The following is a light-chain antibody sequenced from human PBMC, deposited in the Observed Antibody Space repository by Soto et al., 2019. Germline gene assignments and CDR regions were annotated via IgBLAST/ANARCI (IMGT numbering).Light chain of an antibody. CDR2: GGS. CDR3: QQYSSSRT. V-gene: IGKV3-20*01. Sequence: DIVLTKYPGTLSLSPGERATLSCRASQSVSSNHLALYQQKPGPDPRLLIYGGSSRAAGIPVRFSVSGSETDFTLTITRLEPEDFAVYYCQQYSSSRTFGQGTKVDI. CDR1: QSVSSNH. J-gene: IGKJ1*01.